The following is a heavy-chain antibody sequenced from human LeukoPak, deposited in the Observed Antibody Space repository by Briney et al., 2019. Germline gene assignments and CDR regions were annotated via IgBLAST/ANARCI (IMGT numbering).Heavy chain of an antibody. J-gene: IGHJ4*02. CDR3: ARGNYGGDSSREQS. CDR1: GGSFSGYY. Sequence: SETLSLTCAVYGGSFSGYYWSWIRQPPGKGLEWIGEINHSGSTNYNPSLKSRVTIPVDTSKNQFSLKLSSVTAADTAVYYCARGNYGGDSSREQSWGQGTLVTVSS. D-gene: IGHD2-21*02. V-gene: IGHV4-34*01. CDR2: INHSGST.